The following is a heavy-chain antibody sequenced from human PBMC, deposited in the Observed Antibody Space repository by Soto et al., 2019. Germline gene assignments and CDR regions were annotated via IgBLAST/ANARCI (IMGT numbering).Heavy chain of an antibody. CDR3: ARAQTIFGIITVFDY. V-gene: IGHV4-31*03. CDR1: GGSINSGGYY. CDR2: IYYSGST. J-gene: IGHJ4*02. Sequence: LSLTCTVSGGSINSGGYYWSWIRQHPGKGLEWIGYIYYSGSTYYNPSLKSRVTISVDTSKNQFSLKLTSVTAADTAVYFCARAQTIFGIITVFDYWGQGTLVTVSS. D-gene: IGHD3-3*01.